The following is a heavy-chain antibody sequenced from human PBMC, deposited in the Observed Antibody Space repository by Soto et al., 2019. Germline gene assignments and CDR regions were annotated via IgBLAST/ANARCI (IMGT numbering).Heavy chain of an antibody. CDR2: IKPDGSDK. CDR1: GFTFSTYW. CDR3: AREGRLLGAFDI. V-gene: IGHV3-7*01. Sequence: GGSLRLSCAISGFTFSTYWMAWARQAPGKGLEWVANIKPDGSDKYYVDSVKGRFTISRDNAKNSLYLKMNSLRAEDTAVYYCAREGRLLGAFDIWGQGTLVTVSS. J-gene: IGHJ3*02. D-gene: IGHD2-15*01.